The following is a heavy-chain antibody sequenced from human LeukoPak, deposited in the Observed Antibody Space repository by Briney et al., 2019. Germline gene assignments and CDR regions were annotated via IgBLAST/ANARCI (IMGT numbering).Heavy chain of an antibody. Sequence: GASVKVSCKASGYTFSNYGISWVRQAPGQGLEWMGWISAYNGNTNYAQKLQGRVTMTTDTSTSTAYMELRSLRSDDTAVYYCAREPYPYSSSWYVSQIYYFDYWGQGTLVTVSS. D-gene: IGHD6-13*01. CDR3: AREPYPYSSSWYVSQIYYFDY. CDR2: ISAYNGNT. J-gene: IGHJ4*02. CDR1: GYTFSNYG. V-gene: IGHV1-18*01.